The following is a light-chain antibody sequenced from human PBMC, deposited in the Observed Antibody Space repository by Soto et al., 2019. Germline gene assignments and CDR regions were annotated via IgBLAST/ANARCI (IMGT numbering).Light chain of an antibody. CDR1: SSDVGSSKY. V-gene: IGLV2-14*01. CDR2: DVT. J-gene: IGLJ1*01. CDR3: SSYTSIYTYV. Sequence: QSALTQPASVSGSPGQSITISCTGTSSDVGSSKYVSWYQQHPGKAPKLMIYDVTNRPSGVSNRFSGSKSGNTASLTISGLQAEDEADYYCSSYTSIYTYVFGTGTKLTVL.